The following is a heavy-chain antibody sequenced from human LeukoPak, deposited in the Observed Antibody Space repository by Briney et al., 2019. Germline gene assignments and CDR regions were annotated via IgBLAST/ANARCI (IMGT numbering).Heavy chain of an antibody. V-gene: IGHV3-53*01. Sequence: PGGSLRLSCAASGFTVSSNYMSWVRQAPGKGLEWVSVIYSGGSTYYADSVEGRFTISRDNSKNTLYLQMNSLRAEDTAVYYCARDRRYCSSTSCSLGDDAFDIWGQGTMVTVSS. CDR1: GFTVSSNY. D-gene: IGHD2-2*01. CDR3: ARDRRYCSSTSCSLGDDAFDI. CDR2: IYSGGST. J-gene: IGHJ3*02.